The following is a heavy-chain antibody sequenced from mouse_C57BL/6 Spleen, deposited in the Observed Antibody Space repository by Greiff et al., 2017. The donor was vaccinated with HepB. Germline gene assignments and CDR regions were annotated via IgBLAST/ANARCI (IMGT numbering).Heavy chain of an antibody. CDR3: ARVDYGYDLFAY. Sequence: QVQLQQSGAELVRPGSSVKLSCKASGYTFTSYWMHWVKQRPIQGLEWIGNIDPSDSETHYNQKFKDKATLTVDKSSSTAYMQLSSLTSEESAVYYCARVDYGYDLFAYWGQGTLVTVSA. D-gene: IGHD2-2*01. V-gene: IGHV1-52*01. J-gene: IGHJ3*01. CDR2: IDPSDSET. CDR1: GYTFTSYW.